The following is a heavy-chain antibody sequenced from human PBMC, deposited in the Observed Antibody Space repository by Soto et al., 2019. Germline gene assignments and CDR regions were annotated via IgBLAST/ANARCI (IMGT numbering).Heavy chain of an antibody. J-gene: IGHJ4*02. D-gene: IGHD2-15*01. Sequence: GGSLRLSCAASGFTFSSYAMSWVRQAPGKGLEWVSRISGSGGSKYYADSVKGRFTISRDNSENTLYLQMNSLRAEDTAVYYCAKRYCSGGSCYYLDYWGQGTLVTVSS. V-gene: IGHV3-23*01. CDR1: GFTFSSYA. CDR3: AKRYCSGGSCYYLDY. CDR2: ISGSGGSK.